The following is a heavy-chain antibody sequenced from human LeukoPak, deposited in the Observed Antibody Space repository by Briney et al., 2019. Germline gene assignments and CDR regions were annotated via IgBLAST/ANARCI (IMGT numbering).Heavy chain of an antibody. J-gene: IGHJ6*02. V-gene: IGHV3-23*01. D-gene: IGHD3-10*01. Sequence: GGSLRLSCAASGFTFYTDAMSWVRQAPGKGLEWVSAIGGSGGSTFYADSVMGRFTISRDNSENTLYLQMNSLRAEDTAVYFCAKDPEGFGELSQYGMDVWGQGTTVTVSS. CDR2: IGGSGGST. CDR1: GFTFYTDA. CDR3: AKDPEGFGELSQYGMDV.